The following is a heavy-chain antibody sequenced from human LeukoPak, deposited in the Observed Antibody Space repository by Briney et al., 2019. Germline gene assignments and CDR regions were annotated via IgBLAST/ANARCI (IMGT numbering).Heavy chain of an antibody. CDR3: ARSPTGYSSGWYLDY. D-gene: IGHD6-19*01. Sequence: GESLKISCKGSGYSFTSYWIGWVREVLGKGLEWMGIIYPGDSDTRYSPSFQGQVTISADKSIRTAYLQWSSLKASDTAMYYCARSPTGYSSGWYLDYWGQGTLVTVSS. V-gene: IGHV5-51*01. J-gene: IGHJ4*02. CDR2: IYPGDSDT. CDR1: GYSFTSYW.